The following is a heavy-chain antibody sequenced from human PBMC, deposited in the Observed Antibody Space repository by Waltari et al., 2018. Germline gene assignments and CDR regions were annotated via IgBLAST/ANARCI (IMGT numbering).Heavy chain of an antibody. Sequence: QLHLQESGPGLVQPSETLSLTCSVSGGSITTNRHYWGWIRQPPGKGLEWTATISYSGATTTSPSLSSRLTISVYTFNNQFSLKLSSLTAADTAVYYCATYVGASIGTAAFDVWGQGTMVTVSS. CDR2: ISYSGAT. CDR3: ATYVGASIGTAAFDV. CDR1: GGSITTNRHY. D-gene: IGHD3-16*01. J-gene: IGHJ3*01. V-gene: IGHV4-39*01.